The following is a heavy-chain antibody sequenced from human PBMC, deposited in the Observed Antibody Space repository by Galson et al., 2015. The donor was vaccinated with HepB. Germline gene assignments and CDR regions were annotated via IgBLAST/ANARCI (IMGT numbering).Heavy chain of an antibody. D-gene: IGHD3-22*01. V-gene: IGHV3-74*01. Sequence: SLRLSCAASGFTFSSYWMHWVRQAPGKGLVWVSRINSDGSSTSYADSVKGRFTISRDNAKNTLYLQMNSLRAEDTAVYYCASDGGGYERMGYWGQGTLVTVSS. CDR2: INSDGSST. CDR1: GFTFSSYW. CDR3: ASDGGGYERMGY. J-gene: IGHJ4*02.